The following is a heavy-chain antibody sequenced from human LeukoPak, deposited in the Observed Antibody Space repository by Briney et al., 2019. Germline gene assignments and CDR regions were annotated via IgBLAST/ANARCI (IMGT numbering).Heavy chain of an antibody. V-gene: IGHV3-30*02. J-gene: IGHJ4*02. Sequence: PGGSLRLSCAASEFDFIIYGMHWVRQAPGKGLEWVTFIRCDGSDKYYADSVKGRFTISRDNSKNTLYLQMNSLRPEDTAVYYCARGLISSWYTLDFWGQGTLVTVSS. CDR3: ARGLISSWYTLDF. CDR2: IRCDGSDK. CDR1: EFDFIIYG. D-gene: IGHD6-13*01.